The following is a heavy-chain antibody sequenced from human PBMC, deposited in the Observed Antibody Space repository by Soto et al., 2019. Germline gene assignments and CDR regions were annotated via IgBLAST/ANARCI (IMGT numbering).Heavy chain of an antibody. V-gene: IGHV3-33*01. Sequence: QVQLVESGGGVVQPGRSLRLSCAASGFTFSSYGMHWVRQAPGKGLEWVAVIWYDGSNKYYADSVKGRFTISRDNSKNTLYLQMNSLRAEDTAVYYCARPDSNDAFDIWGQGTMVTFSS. CDR3: ARPDSNDAFDI. CDR2: IWYDGSNK. J-gene: IGHJ3*02. D-gene: IGHD3-3*01. CDR1: GFTFSSYG.